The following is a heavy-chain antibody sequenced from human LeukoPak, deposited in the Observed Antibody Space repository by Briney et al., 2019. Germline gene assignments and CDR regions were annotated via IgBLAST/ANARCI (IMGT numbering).Heavy chain of an antibody. Sequence: SQTLSLTCAISGDSVSSNSATWTWIRQSPSRGLEWLGGTYFRSKWYNDSAESVKSRISINPDTSKNQFSLQLSSVTPEDTAVYYCARGLLVGHPYYCAMDVWGQGTTVNVSS. J-gene: IGHJ6*02. CDR1: GDSVSSNSAT. D-gene: IGHD2-8*02. V-gene: IGHV6-1*01. CDR3: ARGLLVGHPYYCAMDV. CDR2: TYFRSKWYN.